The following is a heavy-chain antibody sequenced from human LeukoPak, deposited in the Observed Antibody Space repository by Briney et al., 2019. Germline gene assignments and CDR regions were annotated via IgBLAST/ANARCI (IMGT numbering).Heavy chain of an antibody. CDR1: GFTFSSYA. CDR3: ARGLAAAGPIWFDP. CDR2: ISYDGSNK. D-gene: IGHD6-13*01. J-gene: IGHJ5*02. Sequence: GGSLRLSCAASGFTFSSYAMHWVRQAPGKGLEWVAVISYDGSNKYYADSVKGRFTISRDNSKNTLYLQMNSLRAEDTAVYYCARGLAAAGPIWFDPWGQGTLVTVSS. V-gene: IGHV3-30-3*01.